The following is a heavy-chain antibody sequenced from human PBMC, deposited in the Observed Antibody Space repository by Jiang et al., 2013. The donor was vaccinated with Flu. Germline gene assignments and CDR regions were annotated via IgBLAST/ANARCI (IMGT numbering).Heavy chain of an antibody. D-gene: IGHD6-13*01. V-gene: IGHV3-21*01. J-gene: IGHJ4*02. Sequence: QLLESGGGLVKPGGSLRLSCAASGFTFSSYSMNWVRQAPGKGLEWVSSISSSSSYIYYADSVKGRFTISRDNAKNSLYLQMNSLRAEDTAVYYCARRSPGYSSSWYQRNREEFDYWGQGTLVTVSS. CDR1: GFTFSSYS. CDR3: ARRSPGYSSSWYQRNREEFDY. CDR2: ISSSSSYI.